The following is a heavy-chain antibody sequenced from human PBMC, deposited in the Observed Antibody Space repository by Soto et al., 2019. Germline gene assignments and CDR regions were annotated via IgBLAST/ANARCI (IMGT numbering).Heavy chain of an antibody. Sequence: SETLSLTCTVSGGSISSSDYYWGWIRQPPGKGLEWIGNIYYSGSTYYNPSLKGRVTISVDTSKNQFSLKLSSVTAADTAVYYCASPKIAFYNWFDPWGQGTLVTVSS. CDR3: ASPKIAFYNWFDP. CDR2: IYYSGST. V-gene: IGHV4-39*01. CDR1: GGSISSSDYY. D-gene: IGHD3-3*02. J-gene: IGHJ5*02.